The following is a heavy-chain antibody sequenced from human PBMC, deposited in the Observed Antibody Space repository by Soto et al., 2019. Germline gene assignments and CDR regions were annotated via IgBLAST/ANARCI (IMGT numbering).Heavy chain of an antibody. D-gene: IGHD2-21*02. J-gene: IGHJ6*02. Sequence: ASVKVSCKASGYTFTSYGISWVLQAPGQGLEWMGWISAYNGNTNYAQKLQGRVTMTTDTSTSTAYMELRSLRSDDTAVYYCARDHGGVTYVYYYYGMDVWVQGTTVTVSS. V-gene: IGHV1-18*04. CDR3: ARDHGGVTYVYYYYGMDV. CDR2: ISAYNGNT. CDR1: GYTFTSYG.